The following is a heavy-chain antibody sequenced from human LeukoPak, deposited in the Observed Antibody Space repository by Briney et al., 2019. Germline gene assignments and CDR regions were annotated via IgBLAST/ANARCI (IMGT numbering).Heavy chain of an antibody. CDR1: GYSISSGYY. D-gene: IGHD4/OR15-4a*01. J-gene: IGHJ5*02. V-gene: IGHV4-38-2*02. CDR2: IYYSGST. CDR3: ARDPFDYGPRNWFDP. Sequence: SETLSLTCTVSGYSISSGYYWGWIRQPPGKGLEWIGSIYYSGSTYYNPSLKSRVTISVDTSKNQFSLKLSSVTAADTAVYYCARDPFDYGPRNWFDPWGQGTLVTVSS.